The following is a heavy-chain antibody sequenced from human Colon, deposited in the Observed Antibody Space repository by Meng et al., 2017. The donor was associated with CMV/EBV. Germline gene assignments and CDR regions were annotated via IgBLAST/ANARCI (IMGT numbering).Heavy chain of an antibody. CDR3: ARVSTIITRPRYCDL. J-gene: IGHJ2*01. CDR2: IYSLGKT. V-gene: IGHV3-66*03. Sequence: GESLKIFCTASEFSVSSNYMTWVRQAPGKGLEWVSIIYSLGKTFVADSVKGRFTISRDNSKNTVYLEMNSLRPEDTAVYFCARVSTIITRPRYCDLWGRGTVVTVSS. CDR1: EFSVSSNY. D-gene: IGHD4-11*01.